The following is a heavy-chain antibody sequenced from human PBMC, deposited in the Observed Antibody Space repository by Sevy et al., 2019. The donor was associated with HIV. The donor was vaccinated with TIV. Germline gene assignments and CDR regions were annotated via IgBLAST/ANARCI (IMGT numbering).Heavy chain of an antibody. D-gene: IGHD4-17*01. Sequence: GGSLRLSCAASGLTVSDSYMAWVRQSPGKGLEWVALIHSSGATYYADSVKGRLTLSRDRSENTLYLQMNTLGAEDTALYYCATVVWDYGKHRGGYFDYWGQGTLVTVSS. CDR1: GLTVSDSY. J-gene: IGHJ4*02. CDR3: ATVVWDYGKHRGGYFDY. V-gene: IGHV3-53*01. CDR2: IHSSGAT.